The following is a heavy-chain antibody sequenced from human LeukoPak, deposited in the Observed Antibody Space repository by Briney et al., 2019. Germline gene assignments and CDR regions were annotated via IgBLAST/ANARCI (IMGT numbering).Heavy chain of an antibody. CDR1: GFTFDDYT. CDR3: AKGPVRGSYRYGYFDY. Sequence: PGGSLRLSCAASGFTFDDYTMHWVRQPPGKGLQWVSLISWDGGSTYYADSVKGRFTISRDDSKNSLYLQMNSLRAEDTALYYCAKGPVRGSYRYGYFDYWGQGTLVTVSS. V-gene: IGHV3-43*01. D-gene: IGHD3-16*02. CDR2: ISWDGGST. J-gene: IGHJ4*02.